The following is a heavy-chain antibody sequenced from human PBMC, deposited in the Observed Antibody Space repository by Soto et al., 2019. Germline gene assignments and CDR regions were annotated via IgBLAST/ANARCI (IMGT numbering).Heavy chain of an antibody. V-gene: IGHV4-59*01. CDR3: AREGYRSGGSGIGALNWFDS. CDR2: IYYSGST. D-gene: IGHD6-19*01. Sequence: SETLSLTCTVSGGSISPYYWSWIRQPPGKGLEWIGYIYYSGSTNYNPSLKSRVTISVDTPKNQFSLKLSSVTAADTAVYYCAREGYRSGGSGIGALNWFDSWGQGTLVTVSS. J-gene: IGHJ5*01. CDR1: GGSISPYY.